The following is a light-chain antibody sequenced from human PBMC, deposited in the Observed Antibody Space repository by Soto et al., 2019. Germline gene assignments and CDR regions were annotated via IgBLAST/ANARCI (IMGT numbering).Light chain of an antibody. V-gene: IGKV3-20*01. J-gene: IGKJ1*01. Sequence: EIVLTQFPGILSLSAGERATLSCRASQSFSTNYLAWYQQKPGQAPRLLIYGASSRATGIPDRFSGGGSGTAFTLTSSSVEAEDFAVYYCQHYGDARTFGQGTQMDIK. CDR3: QHYGDART. CDR1: QSFSTNY. CDR2: GAS.